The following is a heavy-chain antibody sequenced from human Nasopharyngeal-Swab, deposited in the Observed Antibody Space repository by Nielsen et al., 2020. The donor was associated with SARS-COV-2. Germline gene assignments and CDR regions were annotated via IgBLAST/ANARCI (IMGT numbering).Heavy chain of an antibody. Sequence: ASVKVSCKASGYTFTNYYMHWLRQAPGQGLEWVGTLYIDAGTSAQAQKFQGRVTMTSDTSTNTIYMELTSLTSEDTAVFYCVRETPHSGDFEHWGQGTLVTVSS. CDR1: GYTFTNYY. CDR3: VRETPHSGDFEH. J-gene: IGHJ5*02. D-gene: IGHD4-17*01. V-gene: IGHV1-46*01. CDR2: LYIDAGTS.